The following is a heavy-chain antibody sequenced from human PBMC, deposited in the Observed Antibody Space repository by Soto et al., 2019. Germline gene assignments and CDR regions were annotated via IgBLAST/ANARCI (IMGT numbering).Heavy chain of an antibody. D-gene: IGHD2-15*01. J-gene: IGHJ5*02. CDR3: ARDRDGDIGFDP. CDR2: IYYSGST. Sequence: SETLSLTCTVSGGSISSGDYYWSWIRQPPGKGLEWIGYIYYSGSTYYNPSLKSRVTISVDTSKNQFSLKLSSVTAADTVVYYCARDRDGDIGFDPWGQGTLVTAPQ. CDR1: GGSISSGDYY. V-gene: IGHV4-30-4*01.